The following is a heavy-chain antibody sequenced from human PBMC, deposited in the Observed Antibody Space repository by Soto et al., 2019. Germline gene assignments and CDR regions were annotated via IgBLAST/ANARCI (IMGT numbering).Heavy chain of an antibody. Sequence: GGSLRLSCAASGFTFSSYGMHWVRQAPGKGLEWVAVISYDGSNKYYADSVKGRFTISRDNSKNTLYLQMNSLRAEDTAVYYCAKDEAVRQWLVPYFDYWGQGTLVTVSS. J-gene: IGHJ4*02. CDR2: ISYDGSNK. V-gene: IGHV3-30*18. CDR1: GFTFSSYG. CDR3: AKDEAVRQWLVPYFDY. D-gene: IGHD6-19*01.